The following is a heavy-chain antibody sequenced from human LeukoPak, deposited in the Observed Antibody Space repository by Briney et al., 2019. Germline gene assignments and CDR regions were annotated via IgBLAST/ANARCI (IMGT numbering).Heavy chain of an antibody. CDR2: IYDTGST. D-gene: IGHD1-26*01. V-gene: IGHV4-59*01. CDR3: AKDQAGSYDFDY. CDR1: GDSISSYY. Sequence: SETLSLTCTVSGDSISSYYWSWIRQPPGKGLEWIGHIYDTGSTNYNPSLKSRVTISVDTSKNQFSLKLSSVTAADTAVYYCAKDQAGSYDFDYWGQGTLVTVSS. J-gene: IGHJ4*02.